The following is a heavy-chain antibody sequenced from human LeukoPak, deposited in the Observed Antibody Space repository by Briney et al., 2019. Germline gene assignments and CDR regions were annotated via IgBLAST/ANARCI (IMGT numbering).Heavy chain of an antibody. V-gene: IGHV1-69*13. Sequence: SVKVSCKASGGTFSSYAISWVRQAPGQGLEWMGGIIPIFGTANYAQKFQGRVTITADESTSTAYMELSSLRSEDTVVYYCARRVMYCSSTSCYYWYFDLWGRGTLVTVSS. J-gene: IGHJ2*01. CDR1: GGTFSSYA. D-gene: IGHD2-2*01. CDR2: IIPIFGTA. CDR3: ARRVMYCSSTSCYYWYFDL.